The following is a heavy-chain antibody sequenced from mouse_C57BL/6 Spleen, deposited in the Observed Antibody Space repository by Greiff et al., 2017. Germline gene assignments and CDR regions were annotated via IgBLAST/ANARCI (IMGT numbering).Heavy chain of an antibody. CDR3: ARWGGNYERDAMDY. J-gene: IGHJ4*01. D-gene: IGHD2-1*01. Sequence: VQLQQPGAELVRPGTSVKLSCKASGYTFTSYWMHWVKQRPGQGLEWIGVIDPSDSYTNYNQKFKGKATLTVDTSSSTAYMQLSSLTSEDSAVYDCARWGGNYERDAMDYWGQGTSVTVSS. CDR1: GYTFTSYW. CDR2: IDPSDSYT. V-gene: IGHV1-59*01.